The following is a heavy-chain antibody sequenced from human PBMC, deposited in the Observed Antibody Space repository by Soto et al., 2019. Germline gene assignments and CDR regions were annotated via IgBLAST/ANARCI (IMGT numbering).Heavy chain of an antibody. V-gene: IGHV4-39*01. Sequence: QLQLQESGPGLVKPSETLSLTCTVSGGSISSSSYYWGWIRQPPGKGLEWIGSIYYSGSTYYNPSLKSRVTISVDTSKNQFSLKLSSVTAADTAVYYCARLQAQEQQLDKGAFDIWGQGTMVTVSS. CDR1: GGSISSSSYY. CDR3: ARLQAQEQQLDKGAFDI. CDR2: IYYSGST. J-gene: IGHJ3*02. D-gene: IGHD6-13*01.